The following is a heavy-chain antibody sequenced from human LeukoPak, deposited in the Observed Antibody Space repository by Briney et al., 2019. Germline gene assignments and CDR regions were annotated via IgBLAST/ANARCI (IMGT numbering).Heavy chain of an antibody. V-gene: IGHV4-59*08. CDR2: IYYSGST. CDR1: GGSISSYY. D-gene: IGHD6-6*01. J-gene: IGHJ6*02. Sequence: SETLSLTCTVSGGSISSYYWSWIRQSPGKGLEWIGYIYYSGSTNYNPSLKSRVTISVDTSKNQFSLKLSSVTAADTAVYYCARRGYSSSSLYYYYYGMDVWGQGTTVTVSS. CDR3: ARRGYSSSSLYYYYYGMDV.